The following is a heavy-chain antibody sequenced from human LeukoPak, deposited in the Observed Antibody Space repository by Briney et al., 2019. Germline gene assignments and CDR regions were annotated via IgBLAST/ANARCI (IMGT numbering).Heavy chain of an antibody. Sequence: SETLSLTCTVSGASISSYYRSWIRQPPGKGLEWIGYIYYSGSTNYNPSLKSGVTISVYTSKSQFSLKLSSVTAADTGVYYCARGDTAMQYRPLDYWGQGTLVTVSS. CDR2: IYYSGST. CDR3: ARGDTAMQYRPLDY. J-gene: IGHJ4*02. CDR1: GASISSYY. V-gene: IGHV4-59*01. D-gene: IGHD5-18*01.